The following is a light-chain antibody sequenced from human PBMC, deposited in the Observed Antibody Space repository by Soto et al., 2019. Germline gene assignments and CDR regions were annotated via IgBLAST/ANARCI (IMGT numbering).Light chain of an antibody. V-gene: IGKV3-11*01. CDR2: HVS. CDR1: QSVVN. Sequence: EVVLTQSPATLSLSPGERATLSCRASQSVVNLAWYQHKRGQAPRLLIYHVSTRATGIPSRFSGSGSETDFTLAISSLELVDFAVYYCQQYSSWLRSFGGGTKVEIK. CDR3: QQYSSWLRS. J-gene: IGKJ4*01.